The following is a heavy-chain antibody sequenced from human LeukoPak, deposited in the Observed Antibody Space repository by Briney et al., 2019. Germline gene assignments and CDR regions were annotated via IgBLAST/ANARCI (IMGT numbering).Heavy chain of an antibody. CDR3: VQESLSSGWYYFDY. J-gene: IGHJ4*02. D-gene: IGHD6-19*01. V-gene: IGHV3-23*01. CDR2: LGGNGGRT. Sequence: GGSLRLSCAASGFTFNNYAMTWVRQAPGKGLEWVSNLGGNGGRTSYADSVKGRFTISRDNSKNMLYLQMDSLRGEDTAIDYCVQESLSSGWYYFDYWGQGDLVTVSS. CDR1: GFTFNNYA.